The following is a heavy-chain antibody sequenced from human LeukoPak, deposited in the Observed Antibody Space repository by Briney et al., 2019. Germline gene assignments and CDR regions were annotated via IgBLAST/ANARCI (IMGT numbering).Heavy chain of an antibody. CDR3: ARDKGLSGLYSSGDWYFDL. D-gene: IGHD6-19*01. CDR1: GGSISSGDYY. CDR2: IYYSGST. V-gene: IGHV4-30-4*01. Sequence: SQTLSLTCTVSGGSISSGDYYWRWIRQPPGKGLEWIGYIYYSGSTYYNPSLKSRVTISVDTSKNQFSLKLSSVTAADTAVYYCARDKGLSGLYSSGDWYFDLWGRGTLVTVSS. J-gene: IGHJ2*01.